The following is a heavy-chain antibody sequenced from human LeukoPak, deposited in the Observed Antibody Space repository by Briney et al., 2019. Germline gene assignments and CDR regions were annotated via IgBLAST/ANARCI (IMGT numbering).Heavy chain of an antibody. V-gene: IGHV4-59*01. CDR3: ARGSGYSYGYYFDY. D-gene: IGHD5-18*01. J-gene: IGHJ4*02. Sequence: SETLSLTCTVSGGSIGSYYWSWIRQPPGKGLEWIGYIYYSGSTNYNPSLKSRVTISVDTSKNQFSLKLSSVTAADTAVYYCARGSGYSYGYYFDYWGQGTLVTVSS. CDR1: GGSIGSYY. CDR2: IYYSGST.